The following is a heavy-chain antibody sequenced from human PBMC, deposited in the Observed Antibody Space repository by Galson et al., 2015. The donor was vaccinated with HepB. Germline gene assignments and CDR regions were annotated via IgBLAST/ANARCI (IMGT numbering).Heavy chain of an antibody. V-gene: IGHV1-24*01. CDR1: GYTLTELS. Sequence: SVKVSCKVSGYTLTELSMHWVRQAPGKGLEWMGGFDPEDGETIYAQKFQGRVTMTEDTSTDTAYMELSSLRSEDTAVYYCATGGRVPGAAAGPVPYWGQGTLVTVSS. CDR3: ATGGRVPGAAAGPVPY. D-gene: IGHD6-13*01. CDR2: FDPEDGET. J-gene: IGHJ4*02.